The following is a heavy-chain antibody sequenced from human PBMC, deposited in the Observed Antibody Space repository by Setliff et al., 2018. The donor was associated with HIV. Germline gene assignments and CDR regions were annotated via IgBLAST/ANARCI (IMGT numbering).Heavy chain of an antibody. CDR1: GFSISNNY. J-gene: IGHJ4*02. CDR2: TYREYGA. V-gene: IGHV3-53*01. D-gene: IGHD6-13*01. Sequence: GGSLRLSCAASGFSISNNYMSWVRQAPGKGLEWVAVTYREYGAYYADSVKGRFTVSRDNSKNTVDLQMHSLRAEDTAVYYCATQTGFYNSHWYDYWGQGTMVTVSS. CDR3: ATQTGFYNSHWYDY.